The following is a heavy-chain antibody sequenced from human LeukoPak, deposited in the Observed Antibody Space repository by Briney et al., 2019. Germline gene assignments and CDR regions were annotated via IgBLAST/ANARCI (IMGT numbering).Heavy chain of an antibody. J-gene: IGHJ4*02. CDR3: VSGDYGNY. CDR1: GFTFSSYW. V-gene: IGHV3-48*04. CDR2: ISSSSSTI. Sequence: GGSLRLSCAASGFTFSSYWMSWVRQAPGKGLEWVSYISSSSSTIYYADSVEGRFTVSRDNAKNTLFLQMNSLRVEDTALYYCVSGDYGNYWGQGTLVTVSS. D-gene: IGHD4-17*01.